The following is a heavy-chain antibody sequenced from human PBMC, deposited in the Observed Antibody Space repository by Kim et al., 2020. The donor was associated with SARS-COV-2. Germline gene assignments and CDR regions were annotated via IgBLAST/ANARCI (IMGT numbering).Heavy chain of an antibody. D-gene: IGHD1-1*01. CDR1: GFTFSSYA. V-gene: IGHV3-30*04. CDR2: ISYDGSNK. CDR3: ARDSFFNQPMSPPLLQLEGGNDAFDI. Sequence: GGSLRLSCAASGFTFSSYAMHWVRQAPGKGLEWVAVISYDGSNKYYADSVKGRFTISRDNSKNTLYLQMNSLRAEDTAVYYCARDSFFNQPMSPPLLQLEGGNDAFDIWGQGTMVTVSS. J-gene: IGHJ3*02.